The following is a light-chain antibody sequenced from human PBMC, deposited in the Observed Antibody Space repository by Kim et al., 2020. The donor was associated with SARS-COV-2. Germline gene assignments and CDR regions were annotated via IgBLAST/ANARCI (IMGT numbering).Light chain of an antibody. Sequence: TVTISCTRSSGSIASNYVQWYQQRPGSSPTTVIYEDNQRPSGVPDRFSGSIDSSSNSASLTISGLKTEDEADYYCQSYDSSNHKGVFGGGTQLTVL. J-gene: IGLJ3*02. CDR2: EDN. V-gene: IGLV6-57*01. CDR3: QSYDSSNHKGV. CDR1: SGSIASNY.